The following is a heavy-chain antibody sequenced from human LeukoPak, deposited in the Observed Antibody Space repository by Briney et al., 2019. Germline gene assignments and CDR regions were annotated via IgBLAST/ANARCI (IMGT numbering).Heavy chain of an antibody. CDR1: GGSLSSYY. D-gene: IGHD5-24*01. Sequence: PSETLSLTCTVSGGSLSSYYWSWIRQPPGKGLEWIGYIYYSGKTNYHPSLKSRVTISVDTSKNQFSLKLSSVTAADTAVYYCAREDGHNDGYFDYWGQGTLVTVSS. CDR3: AREDGHNDGYFDY. J-gene: IGHJ4*02. V-gene: IGHV4-59*01. CDR2: IYYSGKT.